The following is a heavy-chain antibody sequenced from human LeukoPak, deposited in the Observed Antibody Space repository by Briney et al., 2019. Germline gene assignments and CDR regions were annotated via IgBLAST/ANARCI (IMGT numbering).Heavy chain of an antibody. V-gene: IGHV4-30-2*01. CDR1: GGSISSGGYY. Sequence: SETLSLTCTVSGGSISSGGYYWSWIRQPPGKGLEWIGFIYHSGSAYYIPSLKSRVTISVDRSKNQFSLKLSSVTAADTAVYYCARVAEIAAAGTYFDYWGQGTLVTVSS. CDR2: IYHSGSA. J-gene: IGHJ4*02. CDR3: ARVAEIAAAGTYFDY. D-gene: IGHD6-13*01.